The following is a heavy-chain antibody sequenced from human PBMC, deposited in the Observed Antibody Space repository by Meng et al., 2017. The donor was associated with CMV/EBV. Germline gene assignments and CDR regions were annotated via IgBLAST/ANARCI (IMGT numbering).Heavy chain of an antibody. CDR2: INHSGST. V-gene: IGHV4-34*01. CDR1: GGSFSGYY. Sequence: QVYLHTWGARLLKPSQTLSLTCAVYGGSFSGYYWSWIRQPPGKGLEWIGEINHSGSTNYHPSLKSRVTISVDTSKNQFSLKLSSVTAADTAVYYCARGGNWFDPWGQGTLVTVSS. CDR3: ARGGNWFDP. J-gene: IGHJ5*02.